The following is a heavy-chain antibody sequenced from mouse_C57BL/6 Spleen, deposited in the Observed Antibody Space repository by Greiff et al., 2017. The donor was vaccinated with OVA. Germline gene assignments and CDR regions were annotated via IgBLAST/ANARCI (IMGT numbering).Heavy chain of an antibody. CDR1: GYTFTSYW. J-gene: IGHJ4*01. D-gene: IGHD2-5*01. Sequence: QVQLQQPGAELVKPGASVKLSCKASGYTFTSYWMHWVKQRPGQGLEWIGMIHPNSGRTNYNEKFKSKATLTVDKSSSTAYMQLSSLTSEDSAVYYCAREYYSNYGYAMDYWGQGTSVTVSS. V-gene: IGHV1-64*01. CDR2: IHPNSGRT. CDR3: AREYYSNYGYAMDY.